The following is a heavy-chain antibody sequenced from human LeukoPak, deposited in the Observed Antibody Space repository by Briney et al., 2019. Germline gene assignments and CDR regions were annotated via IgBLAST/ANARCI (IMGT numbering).Heavy chain of an antibody. V-gene: IGHV3-30-3*01. J-gene: IGHJ4*02. CDR3: AKVGGGYFDY. CDR1: GFTFSSYT. Sequence: PGGSLRLSCAASGFTFSSYTMHWVRQAPGKGLEWVAVISYDGSNKYYADSVKGRFTISRDNSKNTLYLQMNSQRAEDTAVYYCAKVGGGYFDYWGQGTLVTVSS. D-gene: IGHD3-16*01. CDR2: ISYDGSNK.